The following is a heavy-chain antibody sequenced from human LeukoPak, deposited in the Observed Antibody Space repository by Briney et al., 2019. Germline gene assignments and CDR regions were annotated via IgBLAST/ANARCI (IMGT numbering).Heavy chain of an antibody. CDR2: INQDGSQK. Sequence: PGGSLRLSCVVSGFTYTSYWMDWVRRAPGKGLEWVANINQDGSQKYYVDSVKGRFTISRDNAKNSLYLQMNSLRAEDTAVYYCARHDFWSGYWNYWGQGTLVTVSS. CDR1: GFTYTSYW. CDR3: ARHDFWSGYWNY. J-gene: IGHJ4*02. D-gene: IGHD3-3*01. V-gene: IGHV3-7*01.